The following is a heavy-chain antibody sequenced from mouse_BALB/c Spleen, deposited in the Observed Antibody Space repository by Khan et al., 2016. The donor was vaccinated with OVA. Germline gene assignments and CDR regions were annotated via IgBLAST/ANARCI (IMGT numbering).Heavy chain of an antibody. Sequence: EVELVESGGGLVQPGGSLKLSCAASGFTFSTYAMSWVRQTPEKRLEWVATISGGGTYTYYPDSVKGRFTISRDNAKNTLFLHMRSLRSEDTAMDYCARPPISTVVATSYWFFDVWGAGTTVTVAS. D-gene: IGHD1-1*01. V-gene: IGHV5-9-3*01. J-gene: IGHJ1*01. CDR2: ISGGGTYT. CDR1: GFTFSTYA. CDR3: ARPPISTVVATSYWFFDV.